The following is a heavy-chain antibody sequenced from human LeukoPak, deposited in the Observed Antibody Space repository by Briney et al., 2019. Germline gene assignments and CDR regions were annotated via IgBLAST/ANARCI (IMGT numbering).Heavy chain of an antibody. V-gene: IGHV3-66*01. CDR3: ARDTAVAGFFDY. D-gene: IGHD6-19*01. CDR2: IYSSGDT. Sequence: GGSLRLSCAASGFSVSSNFISWVRQAPGKGLECVSVIYSSGDTYYADSVRGRFTISRDKSKNTLYLQMDSLRAEDTAVYYCARDTAVAGFFDYWGQGNLVTVSS. CDR1: GFSVSSNF. J-gene: IGHJ4*02.